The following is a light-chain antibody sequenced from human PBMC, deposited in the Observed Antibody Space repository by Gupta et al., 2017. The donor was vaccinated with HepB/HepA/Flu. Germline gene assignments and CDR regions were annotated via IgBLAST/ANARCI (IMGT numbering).Light chain of an antibody. CDR2: DAS. CDR3: QQRSNWPLLFT. V-gene: IGKV3-11*01. CDR1: QSVSSY. Sequence: EIVLTQSPATLPCSPGKRATLSCRASQSVSSYLAWYQQKPGQAPRLLIYDASNRATGIPARFSGSGSGTDFTLTISSLEPEDFAVYYCQQRSNWPLLFTFGPGTKVDIK. J-gene: IGKJ3*01.